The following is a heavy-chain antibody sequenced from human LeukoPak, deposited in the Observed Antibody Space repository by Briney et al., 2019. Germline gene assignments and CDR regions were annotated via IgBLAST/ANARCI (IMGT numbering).Heavy chain of an antibody. CDR3: AKDGVSSGWPYYFDY. Sequence: PGGSLRLSCAASGFTFSSYAMSWVRQAPGKGLEWVSAISGSGGSTYYADSVKGRFTISRDNSKNTLYLQMNGLRAEDTAVYYCAKDGVSSGWPYYFDYWGQGTLVTVSS. J-gene: IGHJ4*02. CDR2: ISGSGGST. V-gene: IGHV3-23*01. CDR1: GFTFSSYA. D-gene: IGHD6-19*01.